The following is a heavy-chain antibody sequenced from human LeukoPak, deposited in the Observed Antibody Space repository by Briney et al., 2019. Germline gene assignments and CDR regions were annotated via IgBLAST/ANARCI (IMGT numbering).Heavy chain of an antibody. J-gene: IGHJ4*02. CDR3: ARREDCSGARCSKYFDY. D-gene: IGHD2-15*01. CDR1: GDSISSAYY. V-gene: IGHV4-38-2*01. Sequence: PSETLSLTCAVSGDSISSAYYWGWIRQPPGKGLEWIAGFYHSGITYYNPSLKSRVTISVDTSKNQFSLKLSSVTAADTAMYYCARREDCSGARCSKYFDYWGQGILVTVSS. CDR2: FYHSGIT.